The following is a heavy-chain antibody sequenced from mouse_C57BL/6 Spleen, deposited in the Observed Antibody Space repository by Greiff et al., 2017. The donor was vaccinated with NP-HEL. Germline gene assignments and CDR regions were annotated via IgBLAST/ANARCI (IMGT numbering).Heavy chain of an antibody. J-gene: IGHJ2*01. V-gene: IGHV5-17*01. Sequence: EVKVVESGGGLVKPGGSLKLSCAASGFTFSDYGMHWVRQAPEKGLEWVAYISSGSSTIYYADTVKGRFTISRDNAKNTLFLQMTSLRSEDTAMYYCARGGYYYSNYEGYYFDYWGQGTTLTVSS. CDR3: ARGGYYYSNYEGYYFDY. CDR2: ISSGSSTI. D-gene: IGHD2-5*01. CDR1: GFTFSDYG.